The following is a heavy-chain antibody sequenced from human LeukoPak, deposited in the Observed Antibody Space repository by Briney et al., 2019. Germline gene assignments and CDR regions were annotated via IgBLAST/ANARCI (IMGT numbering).Heavy chain of an antibody. Sequence: GGSLRLSCAASGFTFSSYSMNCVRQAPGKGLEWVSSISSSSSYIYYADSVKGRFTISRDNSKNTLYLQMNSLRAEDTAVYYCARAGGLWFGELPEYYFDYWGQGTLVTVSS. D-gene: IGHD3-10*01. J-gene: IGHJ4*02. CDR3: ARAGGLWFGELPEYYFDY. V-gene: IGHV3-21*04. CDR1: GFTFSSYS. CDR2: ISSSSSYI.